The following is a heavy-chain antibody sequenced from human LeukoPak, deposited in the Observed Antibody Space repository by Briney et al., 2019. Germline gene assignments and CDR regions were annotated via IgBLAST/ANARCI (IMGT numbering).Heavy chain of an antibody. CDR3: ARRAGAYSHPYDY. D-gene: IGHD4/OR15-4a*01. V-gene: IGHV3-21*04. Sequence: IPGGSLRLSCAASGFTFSSYSMNWVRQAPGKGLEWVSSISGSSSYIYYADSVKGRFTISRDNSKNTLYLQMNSLRAEDTAVYYCARRAGAYSHPYDYWGQGTLVTVSS. CDR1: GFTFSSYS. J-gene: IGHJ4*02. CDR2: ISGSSSYI.